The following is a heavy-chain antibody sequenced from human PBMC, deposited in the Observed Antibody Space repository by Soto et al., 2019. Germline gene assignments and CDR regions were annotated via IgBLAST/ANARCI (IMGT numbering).Heavy chain of an antibody. CDR3: ARRRDSYGGYYFDY. V-gene: IGHV4-4*02. D-gene: IGHD1-26*01. Sequence: SETLSLTCAVSGGSISSSNWWSWVRQPPGKGLEWIGEIYHSGSTNYNPSLKSRVTISVDKSKNQFSLKLSSVTAADTAVYYCARRRDSYGGYYFDYWGQGTLVTVSS. J-gene: IGHJ4*02. CDR1: GGSISSSNW. CDR2: IYHSGST.